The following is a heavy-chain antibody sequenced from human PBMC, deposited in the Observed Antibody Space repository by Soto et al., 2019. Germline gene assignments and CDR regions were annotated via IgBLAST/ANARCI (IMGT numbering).Heavy chain of an antibody. CDR3: ARQIYDSDTGPNFQYYFDS. CDR2: IDPSDSQT. CDR1: GNSFAGYW. J-gene: IGHJ4*02. Sequence: TCNGSGNSFAGYWITWVRQKPGKCLEWMGRIDPSDSQTYYSPSFRGHVTISVTKSITTVFLQWSSLRASDTAMYYCARQIYDSDTGPNFQYYFDSWGQGTPVTVSS. D-gene: IGHD3-22*01. V-gene: IGHV5-10-1*01.